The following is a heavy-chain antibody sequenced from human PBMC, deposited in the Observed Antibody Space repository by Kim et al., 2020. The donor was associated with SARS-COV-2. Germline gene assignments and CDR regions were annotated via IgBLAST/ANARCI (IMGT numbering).Heavy chain of an antibody. D-gene: IGHD6-13*01. CDR1: GGSFSGYY. V-gene: IGHV4-34*01. J-gene: IGHJ4*02. Sequence: SETLSLTCAVYGGSFSGYYWSWIRQRPGKGLEWIGEINHSGSTNYNPSLKSRVTISVDTSKNQFSLKLSSVTAADTAVYYCARGPRYSSSWYGYWGQGTLVTVSS. CDR3: ARGPRYSSSWYGY. CDR2: INHSGST.